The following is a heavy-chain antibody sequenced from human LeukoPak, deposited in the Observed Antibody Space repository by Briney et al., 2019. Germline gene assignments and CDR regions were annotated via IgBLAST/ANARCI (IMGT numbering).Heavy chain of an antibody. CDR2: IRSKAYGGTT. D-gene: IGHD3-3*01. CDR3: TRVRGITIFGVVQGRGNWIDP. CDR1: GFTFGDYA. J-gene: IGHJ5*02. V-gene: IGHV3-49*04. Sequence: PGGSLRLSCTASGFTFGDYAMSWVRQAPGKGLEWVGFIRSKAYGGTTEYAASVKGRFTISRDDSKSIAYLQMNSLKTEDTAVYYCTRVRGITIFGVVQGRGNWIDPWGQGTLVTVSS.